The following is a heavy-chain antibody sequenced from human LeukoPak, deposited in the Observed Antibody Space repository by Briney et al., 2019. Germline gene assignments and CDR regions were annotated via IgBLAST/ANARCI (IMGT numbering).Heavy chain of an antibody. J-gene: IGHJ3*02. CDR3: ARTKRVTPLGYDAFDI. D-gene: IGHD7-27*01. CDR2: IYYSGST. CDR1: GGSISSGGYY. V-gene: IGHV4-30-4*08. Sequence: SSETLSLTCTVSGGSISSGGYYWSWIRQHPGKGLEWIGYIYYSGSTYYNPSLKSRVTISVDTSKNQFSLKLSSVTAADTAVYYCARTKRVTPLGYDAFDIWGQGTMVTVSS.